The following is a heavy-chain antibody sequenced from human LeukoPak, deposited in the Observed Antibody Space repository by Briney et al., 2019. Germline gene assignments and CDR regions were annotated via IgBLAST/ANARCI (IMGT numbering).Heavy chain of an antibody. V-gene: IGHV3-21*01. J-gene: IGHJ6*03. CDR1: GFTFSSYS. Sequence: RGSLRLSCAASGFTFSSYSMNWVRQAPGKGLEWVSSISSSSSYIYYADSVKGRFTISRDNAKNSLYLQMNSLRAEDTAVYYCARDPVVVVPAAINYMDVWGKGTTVTVSS. CDR3: ARDPVVVVPAAINYMDV. D-gene: IGHD2-2*01. CDR2: ISSSSSYI.